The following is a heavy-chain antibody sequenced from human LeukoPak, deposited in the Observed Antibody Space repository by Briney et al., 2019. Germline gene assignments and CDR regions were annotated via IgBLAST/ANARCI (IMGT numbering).Heavy chain of an antibody. CDR3: ARGGCTGGDCRLFDY. J-gene: IGHJ4*02. CDR1: GYNFANYW. V-gene: IGHV5-51*01. CDR2: IYPGDSDT. D-gene: IGHD2-21*02. Sequence: GESLKISCKGSGYNFANYWIGWVRQMPGKGLEWMGIIYPGDSDTRYSPSFQGQVTISADKSISTAYLQWSSLKASDTAMYYCARGGCTGGDCRLFDYWGQGTPVTVSS.